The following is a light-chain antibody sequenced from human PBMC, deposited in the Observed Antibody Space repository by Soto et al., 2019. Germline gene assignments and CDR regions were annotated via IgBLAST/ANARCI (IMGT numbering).Light chain of an antibody. CDR2: GAS. CDR3: LQRSDWRT. J-gene: IGKJ1*01. CDR1: QSVSSN. V-gene: IGKV3-11*01. Sequence: EIVLTQSPATLSLSPGERATLSCRASQSVSSNLAWYQQKPGQTPRLLIYGASTRATGIPDRFSGSGSGTDFTLTISRLEPEDFAVYYCLQRSDWRTFGRGTKVDI.